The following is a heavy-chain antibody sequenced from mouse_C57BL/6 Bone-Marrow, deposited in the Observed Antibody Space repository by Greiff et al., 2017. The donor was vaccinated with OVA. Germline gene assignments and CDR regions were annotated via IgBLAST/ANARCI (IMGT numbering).Heavy chain of an antibody. V-gene: IGHV3-8*01. Sequence: EVQGVESGPGLAKPSQTLSLTCSVTGYSITSDYWNWIRKFPGNKLEYMGYISYSGSTYYNPSLKSRISITRDTSKNQYYLQLNSVTTEDTATYYCARGYYGSRDAMDYWGQGTSVTVSS. CDR3: ARGYYGSRDAMDY. J-gene: IGHJ4*01. CDR2: ISYSGST. CDR1: GYSITSDY. D-gene: IGHD1-1*01.